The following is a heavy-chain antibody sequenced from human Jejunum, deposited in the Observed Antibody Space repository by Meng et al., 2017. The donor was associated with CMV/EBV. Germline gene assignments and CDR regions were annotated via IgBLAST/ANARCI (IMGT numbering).Heavy chain of an antibody. J-gene: IGHJ5*02. Sequence: QVTLGQFVAEVKKSGASVEITCKFSGYNFFSYDITWVRQAPGQGLEWMGWISTYNGKTNFAQKLLGRVTMTTDTSTNTAYMELRSLRSDDTAIYYCARGIVGTTIDLWGRGTLVTVSS. V-gene: IGHV1-18*01. CDR1: GYNFFSYD. CDR2: ISTYNGKT. D-gene: IGHD1-26*01. CDR3: ARGIVGTTIDL.